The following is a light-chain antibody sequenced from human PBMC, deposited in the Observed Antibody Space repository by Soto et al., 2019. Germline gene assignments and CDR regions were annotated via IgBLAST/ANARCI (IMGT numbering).Light chain of an antibody. Sequence: EIVLTQSPATLSLSPGERATLSCRASQSVNVYLAWYQQKPGQAPRLLIYDASNRATGIPARFSGSGSGTDCTLTISSLEPEDFAVYYCQQRDNWPPITFGQGTRLEIK. V-gene: IGKV3-11*01. CDR3: QQRDNWPPIT. CDR2: DAS. J-gene: IGKJ5*01. CDR1: QSVNVY.